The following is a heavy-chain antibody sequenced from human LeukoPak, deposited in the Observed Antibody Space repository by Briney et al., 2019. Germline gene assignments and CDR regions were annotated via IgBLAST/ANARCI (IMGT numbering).Heavy chain of an antibody. D-gene: IGHD3-10*01. CDR2: ISGRGVGT. Sequence: PGGSLRLSCAASGFDFNNYAMTWVRQAPGRALEWVSTISGRGVGTYYADSVKGRFTVSRDNSPNTLYLQMNGLGAGDTAVYYCAKGAVVRGVPNYSYYHMDVWGKGTTVIVSS. CDR1: GFDFNNYA. V-gene: IGHV3-23*01. CDR3: AKGAVVRGVPNYSYYHMDV. J-gene: IGHJ6*03.